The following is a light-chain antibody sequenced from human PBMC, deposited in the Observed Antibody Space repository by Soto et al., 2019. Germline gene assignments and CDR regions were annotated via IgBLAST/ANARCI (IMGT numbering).Light chain of an antibody. V-gene: IGLV2-23*02. CDR1: SSDVGNYNL. Sequence: QSVLTQPASVSGSPGQSITISCTGTSSDVGNYNLVSWYQHHPGNAPKLMIYEVTKRPSGLSNRFSGSKSGNTASLTISGLQAEDEADYYCCSYAGSSTLVFGGGTKVTVL. CDR2: EVT. CDR3: CSYAGSSTLV. J-gene: IGLJ2*01.